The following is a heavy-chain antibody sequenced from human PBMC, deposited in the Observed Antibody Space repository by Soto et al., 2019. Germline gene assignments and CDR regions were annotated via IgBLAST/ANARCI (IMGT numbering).Heavy chain of an antibody. CDR1: GGSISSGDYY. V-gene: IGHV4-30-4*01. CDR2: IYYSGST. Sequence: PSETLSLTCTVSGGSISSGDYYWSWIRQPPGKGLEWIGYIYYSGSTYYNPSLKSRVTISVDTSKNQFSLKLSSVTAADTAVYYCARGEEDTAMPRYYYGMDVWGQGTTVTVSS. CDR3: ARGEEDTAMPRYYYGMDV. D-gene: IGHD5-18*01. J-gene: IGHJ6*02.